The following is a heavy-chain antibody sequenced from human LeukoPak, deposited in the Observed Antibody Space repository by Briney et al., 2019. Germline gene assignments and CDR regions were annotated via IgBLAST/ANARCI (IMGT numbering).Heavy chain of an antibody. D-gene: IGHD3-22*01. CDR2: MNPNSGNT. CDR1: GYTFTSYD. V-gene: IGHV1-8*03. Sequence: ASVKVSCKASGYTFTSYDINWVRQATGQGLEWMGWMNPNSGNTGYAQKFQGRVTITRNTSISTAYVELSSLRSEDTAVYYCAREPDTAMVTDYYDSSGFDYWGQGTLVTVSS. CDR3: AREPDTAMVTDYYDSSGFDY. J-gene: IGHJ4*02.